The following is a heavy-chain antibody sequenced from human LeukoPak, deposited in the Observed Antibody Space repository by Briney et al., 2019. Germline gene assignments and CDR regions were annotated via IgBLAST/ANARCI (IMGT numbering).Heavy chain of an antibody. V-gene: IGHV3-66*02. CDR2: TYIGGYT. D-gene: IGHD3-10*01. Sequence: GGPLRLSCAASGFTVSSNYMSWVRQAPGKGLEWGSVTYIGGYTHYADSVKGRFTISIDNSKNTLYLQMNSLRAEDTAVYYCARSPTFGSGGYDYFDPWGQGTLVTVSS. CDR1: GFTVSSNY. CDR3: ARSPTFGSGGYDYFDP. J-gene: IGHJ5*02.